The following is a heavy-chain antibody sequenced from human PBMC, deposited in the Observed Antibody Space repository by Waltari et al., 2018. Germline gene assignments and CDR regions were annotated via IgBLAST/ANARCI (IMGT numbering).Heavy chain of an antibody. V-gene: IGHV5-51*02. Sequence: EVQLEQSGAEVKKPGESLKISCNGSGYSFAKYWIGWVRQMPGKGLEWMGWVGQVHEKGLEVRGVIDAGDSNTKYSLSFQGKVTIAADTSISTAYLQWSSLKASDTAIYFCARQNIHSYGYGYFDFWGQGTLVTVSS. J-gene: IGHJ4*02. CDR2: IDAGDSNT. CDR3: ARQNIHSYGYGYFDF. D-gene: IGHD5-18*01. CDR1: GYSFAKYW.